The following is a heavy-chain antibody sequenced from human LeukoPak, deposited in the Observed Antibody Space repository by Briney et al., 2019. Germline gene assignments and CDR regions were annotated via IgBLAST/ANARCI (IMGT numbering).Heavy chain of an antibody. CDR1: GDSISIYY. Sequence: SETLSLTCSVSGDSISIYYWNWIRQPPGKGLGWIGYFFSTGSTNYNPSLKRRVHMSVDTSKNQVSLTLRSVTAADTAVYYCARRPYPYPGLDVWGPGTTCIVSS. J-gene: IGHJ6*02. V-gene: IGHV4-59*08. CDR2: FFSTGST. CDR3: ARRPYPYPGLDV.